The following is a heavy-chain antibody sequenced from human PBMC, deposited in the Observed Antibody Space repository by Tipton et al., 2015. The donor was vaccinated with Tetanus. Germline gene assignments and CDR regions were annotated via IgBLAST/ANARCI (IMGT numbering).Heavy chain of an antibody. CDR3: ARGLGVDY. D-gene: IGHD7-27*01. V-gene: IGHV3-53*01. J-gene: IGHJ4*02. CDR2: IYSDGST. CDR1: GFTVSSYQ. Sequence: SLRLSCAASGFTVSSYQMTWVRQAPGKGLEWVSVIYSDGSTYYADSVKGRFTISRDNLKNTLSLQMNSLRAEDTAVYYCARGLGVDYWGQGTLVIVSS.